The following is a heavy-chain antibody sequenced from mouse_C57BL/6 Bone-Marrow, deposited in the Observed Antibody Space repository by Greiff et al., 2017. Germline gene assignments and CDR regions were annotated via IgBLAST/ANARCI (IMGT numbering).Heavy chain of an antibody. CDR2: ISDGGSYT. D-gene: IGHD3-2*02. CDR1: GFTFSSYA. V-gene: IGHV5-4*01. J-gene: IGHJ2*01. CDR3: ARDLRPYYVDY. Sequence: EVQLVESGGGLVKPGGSLKLSCAASGFTFSSYAMSLVRQTPENRLEWVATISDGGSYTSYPDNVTGRFTISRDNAKNNLYLQMSHLKSEDTAMYYCARDLRPYYVDYWGQGTTLTVSS.